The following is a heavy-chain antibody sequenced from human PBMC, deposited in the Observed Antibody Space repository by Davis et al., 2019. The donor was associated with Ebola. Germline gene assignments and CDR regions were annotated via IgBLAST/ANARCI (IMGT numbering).Heavy chain of an antibody. CDR2: VFYTGTT. Sequence: MPSETLSPTCRVSGGSIRRSNYYCSWVRQPPGKGLEWIGSVFYTGTTYFNPSVKRPVTVSVDTAKNHFSLELNSVTAADTAVYDCTIQIMGTTRVFDYWGQGALVTVSS. CDR1: GGSIRRSNYY. CDR3: TIQIMGTTRVFDY. J-gene: IGHJ4*02. D-gene: IGHD1/OR15-1a*01. V-gene: IGHV4-39*02.